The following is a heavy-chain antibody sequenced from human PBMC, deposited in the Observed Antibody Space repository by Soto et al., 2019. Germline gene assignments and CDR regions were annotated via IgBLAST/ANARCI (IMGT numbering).Heavy chain of an antibody. D-gene: IGHD6-19*01. V-gene: IGHV4-39*01. CDR3: ARHGGGSGWYYYYYGMDV. Sequence: QLQLQESGPGLVKPSETLSLTCTVSGGSISSSSYYWGWIRQPPGKGLEWIGSIYYSGSTYYNPSLKSRVTISVDTSKNQFSLKLGSVTAADTAVYYCARHGGGSGWYYYYYGMDVWGQGTTVTVSS. CDR1: GGSISSSSYY. CDR2: IYYSGST. J-gene: IGHJ6*02.